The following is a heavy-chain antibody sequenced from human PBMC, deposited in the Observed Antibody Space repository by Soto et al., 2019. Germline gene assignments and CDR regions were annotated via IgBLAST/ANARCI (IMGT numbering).Heavy chain of an antibody. V-gene: IGHV4-30-4*01. D-gene: IGHD3-10*01. Sequence: SETLSLTCAVSGGSISSGGTYYWSWIRQSPGKGLEWIAYIHYSGSTYYNSSLKSRVTMSVDTAKNQFSLKVSSVTAADTAVYYCARSPKGLGNFDYWGQGTLVTVSS. CDR1: GGSISSGGTYY. CDR2: IHYSGST. CDR3: ARSPKGLGNFDY. J-gene: IGHJ4*02.